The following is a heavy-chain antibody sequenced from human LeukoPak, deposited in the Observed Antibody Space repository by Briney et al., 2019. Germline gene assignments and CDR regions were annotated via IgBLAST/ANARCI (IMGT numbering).Heavy chain of an antibody. CDR2: ISYSGNT. CDR1: GVSISTSTYY. Sequence: SEILSLTCTVSGVSISTSTYYWGWIRQPPGKGLEWIRSISYSGNTYYNPSLKSRVTISVDTSKNQFSLKLSSVTAADTALYYCARRGFSGYDYGYFDYWGQGTLVTVSS. V-gene: IGHV4-39*01. CDR3: ARRGFSGYDYGYFDY. J-gene: IGHJ4*02. D-gene: IGHD5-12*01.